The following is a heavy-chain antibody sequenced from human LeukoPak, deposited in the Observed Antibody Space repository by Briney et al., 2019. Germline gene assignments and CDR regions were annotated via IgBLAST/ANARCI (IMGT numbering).Heavy chain of an antibody. CDR3: ARDLGFGELLDY. Sequence: SVKVSCKASGGTFSSYAISWVRQAPGQGLEWMGGIIPIFGTANYAQKFQGRVTITADESTSTAYMELSSLRSEDTAVYYCARDLGFGELLDYWGQGTLVTVSS. CDR2: IIPIFGTA. CDR1: GGTFSSYA. D-gene: IGHD3-10*01. J-gene: IGHJ4*02. V-gene: IGHV1-69*13.